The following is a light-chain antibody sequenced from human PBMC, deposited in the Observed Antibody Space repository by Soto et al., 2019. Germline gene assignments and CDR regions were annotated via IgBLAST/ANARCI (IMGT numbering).Light chain of an antibody. Sequence: EIVLTQSPGTLSLSPGERATLSCRASQSVSSTYLAWYQQKPGQAPSLLIYGASRRATGIPDRFSGSGSGTGFTLTISRLETVDFAEYYCEEDETSTPTFGGGSKVEIK. CDR2: GAS. CDR3: EEDETSTPT. CDR1: QSVSSTY. V-gene: IGKV3-20*01. J-gene: IGKJ4*01.